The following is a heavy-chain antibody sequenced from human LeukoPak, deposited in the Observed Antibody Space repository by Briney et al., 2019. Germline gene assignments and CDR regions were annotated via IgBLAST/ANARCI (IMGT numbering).Heavy chain of an antibody. Sequence: GGSLRLSCAASGFTFNNYAMSWVRQAPGKGLEWVSSISGSGGTTYYADSVKGRFTISRDNSKNTLYLQMNSLRAEDTAVYHCTTTMSLSQNWGQGTLVTVSS. CDR3: TTTMSLSQN. CDR1: GFTFNNYA. D-gene: IGHD4-17*01. CDR2: ISGSGGTT. J-gene: IGHJ1*01. V-gene: IGHV3-23*01.